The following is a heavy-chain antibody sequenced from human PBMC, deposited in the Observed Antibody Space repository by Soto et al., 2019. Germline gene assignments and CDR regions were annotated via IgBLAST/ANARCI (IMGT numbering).Heavy chain of an antibody. CDR2: IIPIFGTA. J-gene: IGHJ4*02. Sequence: QVQLVQSGAEVKKPGSSVKVSCKASGGTFSSYAISWVRQAPGQGLEWMGGIIPIFGTANYAQKFQGRVTXTXDGXTSTAYMELSSLRSEDTAVYYCATEGPNPPAAFDYWGQGTLVTVSS. V-gene: IGHV1-69*05. CDR3: ATEGPNPPAAFDY. CDR1: GGTFSSYA.